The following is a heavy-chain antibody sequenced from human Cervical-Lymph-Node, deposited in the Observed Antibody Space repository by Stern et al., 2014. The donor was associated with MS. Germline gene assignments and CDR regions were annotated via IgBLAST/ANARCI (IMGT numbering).Heavy chain of an antibody. CDR3: ARGFSLDP. CDR1: GDSVSNTTGA. V-gene: IGHV6-1*01. Sequence: QVPLQQSGPGLVKPSQTLSLTCAISGDSVSNTTGAWNWIRQSPSRGLEWLGRTYYRSKYYTDYAVSVKSRITINPDTSRNQFSLLLTSVTPEDTAVYYCARGFSLDPWGQGTLVTVSS. J-gene: IGHJ5*02. CDR2: TYYRSKYYT.